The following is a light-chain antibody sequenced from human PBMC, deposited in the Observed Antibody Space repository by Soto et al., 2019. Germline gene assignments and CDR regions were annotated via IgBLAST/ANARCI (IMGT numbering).Light chain of an antibody. J-gene: IGKJ1*01. V-gene: IGKV1-9*01. CDR2: AAS. CDR3: QHYNSYSGA. CDR1: QVISTS. Sequence: GESVTITCRASQVISTSLAWYQVKPGKAPKLLIYAASTLESGVPSRFSATVSGTEFSLTISSLQPDDFATYYCQHYNSYSGAFGQGTKVDIK.